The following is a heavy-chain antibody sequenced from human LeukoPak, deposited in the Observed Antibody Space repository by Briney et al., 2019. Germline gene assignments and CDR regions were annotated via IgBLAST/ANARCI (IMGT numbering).Heavy chain of an antibody. Sequence: GASVKVSCKASGGTFSSYAISWVRQAPGQGLEWMGGIIPIFGTANYAQKFQGRVTITADESTSTAYMELRSLRSDDTAVYYCASSGYYDSSGSFDYWGQGTLVTVSS. D-gene: IGHD3-22*01. CDR3: ASSGYYDSSGSFDY. V-gene: IGHV1-69*13. J-gene: IGHJ4*02. CDR1: GGTFSSYA. CDR2: IIPIFGTA.